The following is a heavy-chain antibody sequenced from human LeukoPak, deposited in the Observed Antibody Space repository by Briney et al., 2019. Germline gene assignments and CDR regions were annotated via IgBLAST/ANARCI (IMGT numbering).Heavy chain of an antibody. J-gene: IGHJ4*02. CDR1: GGSISTYW. V-gene: IGHV4-59*01. CDR2: IYHSGGT. CDR3: ARVGTYYRSLDS. D-gene: IGHD3-10*01. Sequence: SETLSLTCTVSGGSISTYWWSWIRQAPGKGLEWIGYIYHSGGTNYNPSLKSRVTISLDTPKNQFSLKWSSVTAADTAVYYCARVGTYYRSLDSWGQGTLVTVSS.